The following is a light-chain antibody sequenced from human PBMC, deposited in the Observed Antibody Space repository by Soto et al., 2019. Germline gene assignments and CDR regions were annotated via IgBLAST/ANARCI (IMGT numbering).Light chain of an antibody. CDR2: AAS. V-gene: IGKV1-39*01. J-gene: IGKJ5*01. CDR3: EQSYSTPSIT. Sequence: DIQMTQSPSSLSASVVDRVTISFRASQSIGTYLNWYQQKPGKAPKLLIYAASILQSGVPSRFSGSGSGTDFTLTISSLHPEDFATYYCEQSYSTPSITFGQGTRLEIK. CDR1: QSIGTY.